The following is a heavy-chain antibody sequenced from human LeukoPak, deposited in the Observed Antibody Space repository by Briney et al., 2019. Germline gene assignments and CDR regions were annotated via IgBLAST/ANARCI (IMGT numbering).Heavy chain of an antibody. D-gene: IGHD1-26*01. CDR3: ARGGGMGYYYYYMDV. J-gene: IGHJ6*03. Sequence: SETLSLTCTVSGGSISSYYWSWIRQPPGKGLEWIGNIYYSGSTYYNPSLKSRVTISVDTSKNQFSLKLSSVTAADTAVYYCARGGGMGYYYYYMDVWGKGTTVTVSS. CDR1: GGSISSYY. V-gene: IGHV4-59*01. CDR2: IYYSGST.